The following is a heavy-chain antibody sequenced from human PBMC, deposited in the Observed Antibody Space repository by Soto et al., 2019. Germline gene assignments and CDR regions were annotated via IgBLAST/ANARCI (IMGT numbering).Heavy chain of an antibody. J-gene: IGHJ3*02. CDR2: INPSGGST. CDR1: GYTSTTYY. Sequence: QVQLMQSGAELKKPGASVKVSCKASGYTSTTYYIHWLRQAPGQGLEWMGIINPSGGSTSHAEKFKGRDAMGSDTSTSTVYMELRSVRYEDTAMYFCATELTRPGHSRSGTSYTRWGGGNAFDIWGRGTMVTVS. D-gene: IGHD3-10*01. CDR3: ATELTRPGHSRSGTSYTRWGGGNAFDI. V-gene: IGHV1-46*01.